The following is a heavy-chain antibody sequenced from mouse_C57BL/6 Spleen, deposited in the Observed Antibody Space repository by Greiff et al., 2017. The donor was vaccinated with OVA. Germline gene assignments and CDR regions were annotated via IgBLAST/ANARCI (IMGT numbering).Heavy chain of an antibody. Sequence: EVQLQQSGPELVKPGASVKMSCKASGYTFTDYNMHWVKQSHGKSLEWIGYINPNNGGTSYNQKFKGKATLTVNKSSSTAYMELRSLTSEDSAVYYCARWAHYYGPFGYAMDYWGQGTSVTVSS. CDR2: INPNNGGT. J-gene: IGHJ4*01. V-gene: IGHV1-22*01. CDR3: ARWAHYYGPFGYAMDY. CDR1: GYTFTDYN. D-gene: IGHD1-1*01.